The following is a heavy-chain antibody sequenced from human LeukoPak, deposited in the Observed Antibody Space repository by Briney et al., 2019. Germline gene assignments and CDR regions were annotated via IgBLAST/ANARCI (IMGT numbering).Heavy chain of an antibody. V-gene: IGHV3-48*01. CDR1: GFTFSSDS. D-gene: IGHD6-6*01. CDR2: ISGGGSPT. Sequence: GGSLRLSCAASGFTFSSDSMNWVRQAPGKGLDWVSYISGGGSPTYYADSVKGRFTTSRDNAKNSLYLQMNNLRAEDTAVYYCARGGRLYSSSSSRPFDYWGQGTLVTVSS. J-gene: IGHJ4*02. CDR3: ARGGRLYSSSSSRPFDY.